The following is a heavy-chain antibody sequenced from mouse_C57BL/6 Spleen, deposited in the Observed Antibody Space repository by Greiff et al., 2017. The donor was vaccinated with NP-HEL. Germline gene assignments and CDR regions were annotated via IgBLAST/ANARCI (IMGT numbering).Heavy chain of an antibody. D-gene: IGHD2-5*01. V-gene: IGHV1-55*01. CDR2: IYPGSGST. CDR1: GYTFTSYW. J-gene: IGHJ2*01. Sequence: VQLQQPGAELVKPGASVKMSCKASGYTFTSYWITWVKQRPGQGLEWIGDIYPGSGSTNYNEKFKSKATLTVDTSSSTAYMQLSSLTSEDSAVYYCAREDGTYSNFFDYWGQGTTLTVSS. CDR3: AREDGTYSNFFDY.